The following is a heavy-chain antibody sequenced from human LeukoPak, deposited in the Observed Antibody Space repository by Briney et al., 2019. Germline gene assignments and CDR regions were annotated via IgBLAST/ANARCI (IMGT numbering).Heavy chain of an antibody. CDR2: ISDIGSI. CDR3: AGHHPRNTVDF. D-gene: IGHD2/OR15-2a*01. CDR1: GGSISSYY. Sequence: PSETLSLTCTVSGGSISSYYWGWIRQPPGKGLEWIAYISDIGSINYNPSLKSQVTISLDTSKNQFSLKLSSVTAADTAVYYCAGHHPRNTVDFWGQGTLVTVSS. J-gene: IGHJ4*02. V-gene: IGHV4-59*08.